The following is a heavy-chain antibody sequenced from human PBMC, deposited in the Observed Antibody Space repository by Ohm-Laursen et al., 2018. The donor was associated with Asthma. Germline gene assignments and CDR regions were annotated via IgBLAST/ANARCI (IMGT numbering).Heavy chain of an antibody. J-gene: IGHJ4*02. Sequence: SDTLSLTCSVSGGAVAHGAYYWAWVRQPPGGGLEWIGYIFFAGTTDYNPSLKSRLTISVDTSENQFSMKLTSVTAADTAVYYCARVNYGGPLDYWGPGALVTVSS. CDR2: IFFAGTT. D-gene: IGHD4-23*01. CDR1: GGAVAHGAYY. V-gene: IGHV4-31*03. CDR3: ARVNYGGPLDY.